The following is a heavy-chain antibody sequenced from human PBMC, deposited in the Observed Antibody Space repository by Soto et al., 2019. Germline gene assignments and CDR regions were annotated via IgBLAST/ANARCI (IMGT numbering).Heavy chain of an antibody. V-gene: IGHV3-11*06. CDR3: ARVTVTTTPSDY. CDR1: GFTFRDYY. J-gene: IGHJ4*02. D-gene: IGHD4-17*01. Sequence: GGSLRLSCAASGFTFRDYYMSWIRQAPGKGLEWVSYISSSSSYTNYADSVKGRFTISRDNAKNSLYLQMNSLRAEDTAVYYCARVTVTTTPSDYWGQGTLVTVSS. CDR2: ISSSSSYT.